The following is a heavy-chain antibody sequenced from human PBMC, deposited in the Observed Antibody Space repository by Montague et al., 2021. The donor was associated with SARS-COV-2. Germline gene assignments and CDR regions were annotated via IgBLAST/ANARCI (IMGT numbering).Heavy chain of an antibody. D-gene: IGHD6-13*01. J-gene: IGHJ4*02. CDR3: ARIHIAAAGTGLDY. CDR2: IDWDDDK. V-gene: IGHV2-70*11. Sequence: PALVKPTQTLTLTCTFSGFSLSTSGMCVSWIRQPPGKALEWLARIDWDDDKYYSTSLKTRLTISKDTSKNQVALTMTNMDPVDTATYYCARIHIAAAGTGLDYWGQGTLVTVSS. CDR1: GFSLSTSGMC.